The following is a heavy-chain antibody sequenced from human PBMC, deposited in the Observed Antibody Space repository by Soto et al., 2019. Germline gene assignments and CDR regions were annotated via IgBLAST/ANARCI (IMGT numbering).Heavy chain of an antibody. CDR2: IIPIFGTA. J-gene: IGHJ6*02. CDR3: ARRYGSGSYSGYYYYGMDV. CDR1: GGTFSSYA. Sequence: QVQLVRSGAEVKKPGSSVKVSCKASGGTFSSYAISWVRQAPGQGLEWMGGIIPIFGTANYAQKFQGRVTITADESTSTAYMELSSLRSEDTAVYYCARRYGSGSYSGYYYYGMDVWGQGTTVTVSS. D-gene: IGHD3-10*01. V-gene: IGHV1-69*01.